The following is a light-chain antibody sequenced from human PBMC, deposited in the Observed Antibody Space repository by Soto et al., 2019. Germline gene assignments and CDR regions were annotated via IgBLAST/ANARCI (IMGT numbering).Light chain of an antibody. CDR2: GAS. CDR3: QQYGNTLLT. CDR1: QSVSSSY. J-gene: IGKJ3*01. V-gene: IGKV3-20*01. Sequence: EIVLTQSPGTLSLSPGERATLSCRASQSVSSSYLAWYQQKPGQAPRLLIYGASSRATGIPDKFSGSGSGTDFTRTINRLEPEDCAVYYCQQYGNTLLTFGPGTKVDIK.